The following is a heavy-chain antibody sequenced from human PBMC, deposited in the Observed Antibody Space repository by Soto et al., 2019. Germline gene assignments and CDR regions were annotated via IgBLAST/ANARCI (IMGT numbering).Heavy chain of an antibody. CDR1: VGSISSGDYY. Sequence: PSETLSLTCTVSVGSISSGDYYWSWIRQPPGKGLEWIGYIYYSGSTYYNPSLKSRVTISVDTSKNQFSLKLSSVTAADTAVYYCAKSFCSSTSCYGVFYYYGMDVWGQGTTVTVSS. V-gene: IGHV4-30-4*01. CDR3: AKSFCSSTSCYGVFYYYGMDV. J-gene: IGHJ6*02. D-gene: IGHD2-2*01. CDR2: IYYSGST.